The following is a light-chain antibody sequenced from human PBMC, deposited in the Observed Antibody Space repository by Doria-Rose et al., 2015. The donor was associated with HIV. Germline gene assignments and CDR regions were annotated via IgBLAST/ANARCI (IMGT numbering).Light chain of an antibody. Sequence: TQSPGTLSLSPGERATLSCRASQSFSSTYLAWYQQKPGQAPSLLIYDGSTRATGTSDRFSASGSGTDFTLTINRLEPEDFALYYCHQYGTSWTFGQGTKVEI. CDR2: DGS. J-gene: IGKJ1*01. V-gene: IGKV3-20*01. CDR3: HQYGTSWT. CDR1: QSFSSTY.